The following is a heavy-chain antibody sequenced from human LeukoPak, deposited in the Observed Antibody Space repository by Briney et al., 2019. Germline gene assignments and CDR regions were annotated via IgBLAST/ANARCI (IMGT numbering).Heavy chain of an antibody. CDR2: ISSSSSFI. CDR1: GFTFSSYS. D-gene: IGHD5-12*01. Sequence: PGGSLRLSCAASGFTFSSYSMNWVRQAPGKGLEWVSSISSSSSFIYYADSVKGRFTISRDNAKNSLYLQMNSLRAEDTAVYYCARDWERGYAPGGAAFDIWGQGTMVTVSS. J-gene: IGHJ3*02. V-gene: IGHV3-21*01. CDR3: ARDWERGYAPGGAAFDI.